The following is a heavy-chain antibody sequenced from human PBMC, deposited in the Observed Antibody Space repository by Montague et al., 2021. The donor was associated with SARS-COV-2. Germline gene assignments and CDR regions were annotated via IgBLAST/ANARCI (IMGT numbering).Heavy chain of an antibody. D-gene: IGHD3-22*01. J-gene: IGHJ5*02. Sequence: SETLSLTCTVSGGSISSRTYYWGWIRQPPGKGLEWIASIYYSGSTYFNPSLKSRVAISIDTSKNQFSLKLSSVTAADTAVYYCARRPYYYDSSGQFDPWGQGVLVTVSS. V-gene: IGHV4-39*07. CDR3: ARRPYYYDSSGQFDP. CDR1: GGSISSRTYY. CDR2: IYYSGST.